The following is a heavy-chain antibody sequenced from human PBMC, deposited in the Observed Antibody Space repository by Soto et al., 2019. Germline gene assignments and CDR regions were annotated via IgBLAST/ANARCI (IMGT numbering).Heavy chain of an antibody. CDR1: GYSFTSYW. CDR3: ARQRYYDILTGYYQRSGFVLTNNWFDP. V-gene: IGHV5-10-1*01. D-gene: IGHD3-9*01. Sequence: PGESLKISCKGSGYSFTSYWISWVRQMPGKGLEWMGRIDPSDSYTNYSPSFQGHVTISADKSISTAYLQWSSLKASDTAMYYCARQRYYDILTGYYQRSGFVLTNNWFDPWGQGTLVTVSS. J-gene: IGHJ5*02. CDR2: IDPSDSYT.